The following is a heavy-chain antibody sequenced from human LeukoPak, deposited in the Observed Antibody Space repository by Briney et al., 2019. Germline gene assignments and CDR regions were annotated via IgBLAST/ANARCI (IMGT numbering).Heavy chain of an antibody. D-gene: IGHD3-3*01. CDR2: ISYDGSNK. Sequence: GGSLRLSCAASGFTFSSYAMHWVRQAPGKGLEWVAVISYDGSNKYYADSVKGRFTISRDNSKNTLYLQMNSLRAEDTAVYYCTIFGVAFDYWGQGTLVTVSS. J-gene: IGHJ4*02. CDR1: GFTFSSYA. V-gene: IGHV3-30*14. CDR3: TIFGVAFDY.